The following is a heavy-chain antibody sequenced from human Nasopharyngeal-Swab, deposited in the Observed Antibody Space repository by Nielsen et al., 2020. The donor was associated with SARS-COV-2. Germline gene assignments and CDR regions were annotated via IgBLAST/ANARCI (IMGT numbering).Heavy chain of an antibody. CDR3: ARGVPAAAFDY. J-gene: IGHJ4*02. Sequence: GESLQISCAASGFTFSSYGMHWVRQAPGKGLEWVAVIWYDGSNKYYADSVKGRFTISRDNSKNTLYLQMNSLRAEDTAVYYCARGVPAAAFDYWGQGTLVTVSS. V-gene: IGHV3-33*01. CDR2: IWYDGSNK. D-gene: IGHD2-2*01. CDR1: GFTFSSYG.